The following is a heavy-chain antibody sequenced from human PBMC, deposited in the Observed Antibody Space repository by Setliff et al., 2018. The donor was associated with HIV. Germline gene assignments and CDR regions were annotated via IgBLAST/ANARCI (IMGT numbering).Heavy chain of an antibody. CDR1: GGPISSTNYF. CDR2: IYYHGST. D-gene: IGHD3-16*01. Sequence: NPSETLSLTCTVSGGPISSTNYFWGWIRQPPGKGLEWIGTIYYHGSTYYNPSLKSRVTISIDTSKNQFSLQLTSVTAADTAVYYCVNPSGAMGDFDSWGQGTLVTVSS. V-gene: IGHV4-39*01. CDR3: VNPSGAMGDFDS. J-gene: IGHJ4*02.